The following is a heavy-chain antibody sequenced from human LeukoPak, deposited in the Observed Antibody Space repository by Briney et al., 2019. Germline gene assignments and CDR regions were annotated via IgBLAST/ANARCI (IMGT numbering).Heavy chain of an antibody. CDR2: ISSSSSYI. CDR1: GFTFSSYS. D-gene: IGHD6-13*01. Sequence: GGSLRLSCAASGFTFSSYSMNWVRQAPGKGLEWVSSISSSSSYIYYADSVKGRFTISRDNAKNSLYLQMNSLRAEDTAVYYCARDSRGSSSWTSNWFDPWGQGTLVTVSS. V-gene: IGHV3-21*01. J-gene: IGHJ5*02. CDR3: ARDSRGSSSWTSNWFDP.